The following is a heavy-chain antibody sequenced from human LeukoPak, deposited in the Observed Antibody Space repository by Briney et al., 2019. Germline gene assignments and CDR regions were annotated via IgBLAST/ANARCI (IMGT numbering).Heavy chain of an antibody. J-gene: IGHJ4*02. D-gene: IGHD3-22*01. V-gene: IGHV3-23*01. CDR3: AKGPGDSSGYIDY. CDR1: GFTFSSYA. CDR2: ISGSGGST. Sequence: PGGSLRLSCAASGFTFSSYAMSWVRQAPGKGLEWVSAISGSGGSTYYADSAKGRFTISRDNSKNTLYLQMNSLRAEDTAVYYCAKGPGDSSGYIDYWGQGTLVTVSS.